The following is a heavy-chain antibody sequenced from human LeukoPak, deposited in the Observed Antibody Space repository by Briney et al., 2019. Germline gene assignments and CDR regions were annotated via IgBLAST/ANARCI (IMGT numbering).Heavy chain of an antibody. D-gene: IGHD3-22*01. CDR1: GYTFTGYY. CDR2: INPNSGGT. J-gene: IGHJ3*02. Sequence: ASVKVSCKASGYTFTGYYMHWVRQAPGQGLEWMGWINPNSGGTNYAQKFQGRVTMTRDTSISTAYMELSRLRSDDTAVYYCARKERPYYYDSSGAHDAFDIWGQGTMVTVSS. CDR3: ARKERPYYYDSSGAHDAFDI. V-gene: IGHV1-2*02.